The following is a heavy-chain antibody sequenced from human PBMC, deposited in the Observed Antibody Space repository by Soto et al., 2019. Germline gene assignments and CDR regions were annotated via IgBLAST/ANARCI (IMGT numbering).Heavy chain of an antibody. CDR2: ILYDGSKE. V-gene: IGHV3-30-3*01. D-gene: IGHD5-18*01. Sequence: LRLSCAASGFTFSYYAMHWVRQAPGKGLEWLAVILYDGSKEYYADSVKGRFTISRDNSNNMLHLQMSSLRPEDTAFYYCARLRGYSYGSDFVFDYWGQGPLVTVSS. CDR1: GFTFSYYA. J-gene: IGHJ4*02. CDR3: ARLRGYSYGSDFVFDY.